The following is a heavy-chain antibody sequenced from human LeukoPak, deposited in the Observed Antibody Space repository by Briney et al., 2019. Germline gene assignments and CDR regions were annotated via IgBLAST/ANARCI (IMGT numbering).Heavy chain of an antibody. J-gene: IGHJ3*02. V-gene: IGHV3-30*02. CDR3: AKVAVYGDNDAFDI. Sequence: GESLTLSCAASRFTSSNYGMHWASQAASRGLEWVALIRDDGNKKYYVDSGKGRFTVSRDNSKNTLYLQLNSLRAEDTAVYYCAKVAVYGDNDAFDIWGQGTMVTVSS. D-gene: IGHD4-17*01. CDR2: IRDDGNKK. CDR1: RFTSSNYG.